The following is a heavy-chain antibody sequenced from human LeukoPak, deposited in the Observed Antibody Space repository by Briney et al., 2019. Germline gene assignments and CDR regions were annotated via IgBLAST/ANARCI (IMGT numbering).Heavy chain of an antibody. V-gene: IGHV4-59*08. Sequence: SETLSLTCTVSGGSISSYYWSWIRQPPGKGLEWIGYIYYSGSTNYNPSLKSRVTISVDTSKNQFSLKLSSVTAADTAVYYCARDYGVDVDAFDIWAKGQWSPSLQ. CDR1: GGSISSYY. CDR2: IYYSGST. CDR3: ARDYGVDVDAFDI. D-gene: IGHD4-17*01. J-gene: IGHJ3*02.